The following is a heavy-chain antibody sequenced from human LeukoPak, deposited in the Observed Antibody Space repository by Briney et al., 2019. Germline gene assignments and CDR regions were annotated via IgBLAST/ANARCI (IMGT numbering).Heavy chain of an antibody. Sequence: SETLSLTCAVYGGSFSGYYWSWIRQPPGKGLEWIGEINHSGSTNYNPSLKSRVTISVDTSKNQFSLKLSSVTAADTAVYYCARGVVITQYYYYYYYMDVWGKGTTVTVSS. CDR1: GGSFSGYY. J-gene: IGHJ6*03. CDR2: INHSGST. CDR3: ARGVVITQYYYYYYYMDV. D-gene: IGHD3-22*01. V-gene: IGHV4-34*01.